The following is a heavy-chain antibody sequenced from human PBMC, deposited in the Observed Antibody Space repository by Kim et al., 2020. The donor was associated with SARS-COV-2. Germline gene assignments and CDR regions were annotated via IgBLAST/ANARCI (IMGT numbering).Heavy chain of an antibody. CDR2: IYHSGST. CDR3: ASGGRWLQRTRWYFDL. V-gene: IGHV4-38-2*02. Sequence: SETLSLTCTVSGYSISSGYYWGWIRQPPGKGLEWIGSIYHSGSTYYNPSLKSRVTISVDTSKNQFSLKLSSVTAADTAVYYCASGGRWLQRTRWYFDLWGRGTLVTVSS. D-gene: IGHD5-12*01. J-gene: IGHJ2*01. CDR1: GYSISSGYY.